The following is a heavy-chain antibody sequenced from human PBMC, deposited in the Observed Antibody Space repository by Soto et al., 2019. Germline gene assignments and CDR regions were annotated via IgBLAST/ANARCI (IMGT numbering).Heavy chain of an antibody. CDR3: TKERGRGNLDS. V-gene: IGHV3-23*01. CDR2: ISTTGGST. J-gene: IGHJ4*02. Sequence: GGSLRLSCAASGVTFRNNVMNWVRQAPGKGLEWVSGISTTGGSTYYAGSVRGRFTISRDNSKNTLYLQMNSLRAEDTAVYYCTKERGRGNLDSWGQGTLVTVSS. CDR1: GVTFRNNV.